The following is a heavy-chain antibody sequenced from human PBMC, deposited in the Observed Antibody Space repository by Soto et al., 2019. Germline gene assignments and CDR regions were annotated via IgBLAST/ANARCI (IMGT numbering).Heavy chain of an antibody. D-gene: IGHD6-6*01. CDR3: AREGQLGY. J-gene: IGHJ4*02. Sequence: GASVKPSCKTCGDRFTNYGISWVRQAPGQGLEWMGWITTDNGNTNYAERLQGRVTMTTDTSTSTAYMELRSLRYDDTAVYYCAREGQLGYWGQGTPVTVSS. CDR2: ITTDNGNT. CDR1: GDRFTNYG. V-gene: IGHV1-18*01.